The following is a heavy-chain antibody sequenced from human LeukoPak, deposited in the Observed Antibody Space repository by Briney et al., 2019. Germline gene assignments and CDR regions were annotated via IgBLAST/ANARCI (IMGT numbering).Heavy chain of an antibody. CDR2: ISSSSSYT. Sequence: SGGSLRLSCAASGFTFSDYYMSWIRQAPGKGLEWVSYISSSSSYTNYADSVKGRFTISRDNSKNTLYLQMNSLRAEDAAMYYCATNDFNNWFDPWGQGTLVTVSS. D-gene: IGHD3/OR15-3a*01. J-gene: IGHJ5*02. CDR1: GFTFSDYY. V-gene: IGHV3-11*03. CDR3: ATNDFNNWFDP.